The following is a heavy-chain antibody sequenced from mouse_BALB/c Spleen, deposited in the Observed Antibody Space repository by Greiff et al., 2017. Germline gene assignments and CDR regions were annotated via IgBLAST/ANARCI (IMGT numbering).Heavy chain of an antibody. CDR3: TRRGPIYYDYDGAWFAY. CDR1: GFTFSNYW. Sequence: DVKLVESGGGLVQPGGSMKLSCVASGFTFSNYWMNWVRQSPEKGLEWVAEIRLKSNNYATHYAESVKGRFTISRDDSKSSVYLQMNNLRAEDTGIYYCTRRGPIYYDYDGAWFAYWGQGTLVTVSA. V-gene: IGHV6-6*02. J-gene: IGHJ3*01. CDR2: IRLKSNNYAT. D-gene: IGHD2-4*01.